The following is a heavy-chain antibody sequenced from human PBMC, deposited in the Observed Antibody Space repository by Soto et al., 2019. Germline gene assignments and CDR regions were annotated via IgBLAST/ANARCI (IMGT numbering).Heavy chain of an antibody. Sequence: PSETLSLTCTVSGGSISSYYWSWIRQPPGKGLEWIGYIYYSGSTNYNPSLKSRVTISVDTSKNQFSLKLSSVTAADTAVYYCARRRRSGWDYDYWGQGTLVTVSS. CDR1: GGSISSYY. J-gene: IGHJ4*02. D-gene: IGHD6-19*01. CDR2: IYYSGST. CDR3: ARRRRSGWDYDY. V-gene: IGHV4-59*01.